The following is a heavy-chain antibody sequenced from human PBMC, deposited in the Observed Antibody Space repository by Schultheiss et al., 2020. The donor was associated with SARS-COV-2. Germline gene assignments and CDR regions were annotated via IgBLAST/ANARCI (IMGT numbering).Heavy chain of an antibody. D-gene: IGHD5-24*01. CDR3: ARALRDGYGTND. CDR2: ITPNNGGT. Sequence: ASVKVSCKASGYTFTGYYMHWVRQAPGQGLVWMGRITPNNGGTSYAQKFQGRVTMTRDTSISTAYMELSRLRSDDTAVYYCARALRDGYGTNDWGQGTLVTVSS. CDR1: GYTFTGYY. J-gene: IGHJ4*02. V-gene: IGHV1-2*06.